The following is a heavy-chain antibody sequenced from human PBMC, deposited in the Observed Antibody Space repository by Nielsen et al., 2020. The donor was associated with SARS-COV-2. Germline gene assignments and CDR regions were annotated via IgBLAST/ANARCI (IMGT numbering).Heavy chain of an antibody. Sequence: GESLKISCAASGFTFSSYAMHWVRQAPGKGLEWVAVISYDGSNKYYADSVKGRFTISRDNSKNTLYLQMNSLRAEDTAVYYCARVVSGYYGMDVWGQGTTVTVSS. D-gene: IGHD3-10*01. J-gene: IGHJ6*02. V-gene: IGHV3-30*04. CDR3: ARVVSGYYGMDV. CDR1: GFTFSSYA. CDR2: ISYDGSNK.